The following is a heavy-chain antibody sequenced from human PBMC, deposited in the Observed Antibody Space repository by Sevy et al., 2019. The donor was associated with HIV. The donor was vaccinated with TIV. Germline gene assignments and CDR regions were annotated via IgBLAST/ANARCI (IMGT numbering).Heavy chain of an antibody. CDR1: GFTFTSAW. J-gene: IGHJ3*01. D-gene: IGHD2-15*01. CDR2: IKTKSDGETT. CDR3: ATGHGYCNSGSCYWGAFDV. Sequence: GGSLRLSCAASGFTFTSAWMSWVRQAPGKGLEWVGRIKTKSDGETTDYAGPVKGRFIISRDDSKMTVDLQMNSLKTEDTAMYYCATGHGYCNSGSCYWGAFDVWGQGTEVTVSS. V-gene: IGHV3-15*01.